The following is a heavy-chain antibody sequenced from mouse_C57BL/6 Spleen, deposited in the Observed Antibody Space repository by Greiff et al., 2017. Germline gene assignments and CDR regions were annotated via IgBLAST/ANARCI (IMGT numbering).Heavy chain of an antibody. CDR3: ARRGYGNVDD. Sequence: EVQLQQSGPELVKPGASVKISCKASGYTFTDYYMNWVKQSHGKSLEWIGDINPNNGGTSYNQKFKGKATLTVGKSSSTAYMELRSLTSEDSAVYYCARRGYGNVDDWGQGTTLTVSS. J-gene: IGHJ2*01. CDR1: GYTFTDYY. CDR2: INPNNGGT. D-gene: IGHD2-1*01. V-gene: IGHV1-26*01.